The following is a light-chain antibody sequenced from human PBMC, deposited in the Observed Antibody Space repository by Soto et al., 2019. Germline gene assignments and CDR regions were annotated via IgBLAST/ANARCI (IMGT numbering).Light chain of an antibody. CDR3: QQYGRSGT. Sequence: ESALTQSPGTLSLSQGERATLSCRASQSVSNNYLAWYQQKPGQAPRLLIYGASNRATGIPDRFSGSGSGTDFTLTISRLEPEDFAVYYCQQYGRSGTFGQGTKVDIK. J-gene: IGKJ1*01. V-gene: IGKV3-20*01. CDR1: QSVSNNY. CDR2: GAS.